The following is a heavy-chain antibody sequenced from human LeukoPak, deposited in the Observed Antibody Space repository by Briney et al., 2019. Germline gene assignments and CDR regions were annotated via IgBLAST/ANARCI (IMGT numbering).Heavy chain of an antibody. CDR1: GFTFSSYW. D-gene: IGHD3-9*01. CDR3: VKDHGWLLYS. J-gene: IGHJ4*02. Sequence: GGSLRLSCAASGFTFSSYWMTWVRQAPGKGLEWVSGISLDGATTYYAGSVEGRFTISRDNSKNTLYLQMNSLRADDTAVYYCVKDHGWLLYSWGQGTLVTVSS. CDR2: ISLDGATT. V-gene: IGHV3-23*01.